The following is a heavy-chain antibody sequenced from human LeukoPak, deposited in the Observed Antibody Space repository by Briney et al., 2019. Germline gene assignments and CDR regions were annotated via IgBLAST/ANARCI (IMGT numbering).Heavy chain of an antibody. D-gene: IGHD3-22*01. Sequence: PGGSLRLSCAASGFTFSSYAMSWVRQAPGKGLEWVSAISGSGGSTYYAGSVKGRFTISRDNSKNTLYLQMNSLRAEDTAVYYCAKGDYYDSSGYSLFDYWGQGTLVTVSS. CDR1: GFTFSSYA. CDR2: ISGSGGST. J-gene: IGHJ4*02. CDR3: AKGDYYDSSGYSLFDY. V-gene: IGHV3-23*01.